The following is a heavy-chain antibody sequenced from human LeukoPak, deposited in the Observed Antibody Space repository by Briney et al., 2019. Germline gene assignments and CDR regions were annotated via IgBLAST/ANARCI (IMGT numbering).Heavy chain of an antibody. CDR3: AQERYDSSGYPDAFDI. CDR2: INPNSGGT. D-gene: IGHD3-22*01. CDR1: GYTFTGYY. Sequence: ASVKVSCKASGYTFTGYYMHWVRQAPGQGLEWMGWINPNSGGTNYAQKFQGRVTMTRDTSISTAYMELSRLRSDDTAVYYCAQERYDSSGYPDAFDIWGQGTMVTVSS. J-gene: IGHJ3*02. V-gene: IGHV1-2*02.